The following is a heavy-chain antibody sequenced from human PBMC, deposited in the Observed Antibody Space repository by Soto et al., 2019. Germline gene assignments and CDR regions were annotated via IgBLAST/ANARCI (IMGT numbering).Heavy chain of an antibody. D-gene: IGHD3-22*01. CDR3: ARHGIEPYYYDSSGSTYYFDY. J-gene: IGHJ4*02. CDR1: GYSFTSYW. V-gene: IGHV5-51*01. Sequence: EVQLVQSGAEVKKPGESLKISCKGSGYSFTSYWIGWVRQMPGKGLEWMGIIYPGDSDTRYSPSFQGQVTISADKSISAAYLQWSSLKASDTAMYYCARHGIEPYYYDSSGSTYYFDYWGQGTLVTVSS. CDR2: IYPGDSDT.